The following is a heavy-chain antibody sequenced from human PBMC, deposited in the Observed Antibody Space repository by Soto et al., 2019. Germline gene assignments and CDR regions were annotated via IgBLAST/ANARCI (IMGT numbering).Heavy chain of an antibody. CDR3: ASVTKVGDYAFDI. D-gene: IGHD4-17*01. Sequence: QVQLQESGPGLVKPSETLSLTCTVSGGSISSYYWSWIRQPPGKGLEWIGYIYYSGSTNYNPSLKSRVTISVDTSKNQFSLKLSSVTAADTAVYYCASVTKVGDYAFDIWGQGTMVTVSS. CDR2: IYYSGST. V-gene: IGHV4-59*01. CDR1: GGSISSYY. J-gene: IGHJ3*02.